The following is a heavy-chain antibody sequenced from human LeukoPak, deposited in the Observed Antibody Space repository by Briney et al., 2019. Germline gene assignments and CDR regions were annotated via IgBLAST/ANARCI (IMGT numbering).Heavy chain of an antibody. CDR2: ISMRSGTT. CDR3: AKDMGGRANRAFHV. V-gene: IGHV3-9*01. Sequence: GGSLRLSCVVSGLTFGSHAMHWVRQGPGKGLEWVSSISMRSGTTCYAAAVKGRFTISRDNAKNSLYLQMHGLRAEDTALYYCAKDMGGRANRAFHVWRKGKMVPVSS. D-gene: IGHD3-16*01. J-gene: IGHJ3*01. CDR1: GLTFGSHA.